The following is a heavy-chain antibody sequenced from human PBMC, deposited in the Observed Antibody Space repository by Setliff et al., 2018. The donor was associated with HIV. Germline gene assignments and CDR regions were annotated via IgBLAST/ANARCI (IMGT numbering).Heavy chain of an antibody. J-gene: IGHJ4*02. CDR1: GYSFSNYA. CDR3: ARDQALEMATK. V-gene: IGHV1-3*01. CDR2: INAGNGNT. D-gene: IGHD5-12*01. Sequence: ASVKVSCKASGYSFSNYAMHWVRQAPGQSLEWMGWINAGNGNTKYSQKFQGRVTTTRDTSASTAYMELSSLRSEDTAVYYCARDQALEMATKWGQGTLVTVSS.